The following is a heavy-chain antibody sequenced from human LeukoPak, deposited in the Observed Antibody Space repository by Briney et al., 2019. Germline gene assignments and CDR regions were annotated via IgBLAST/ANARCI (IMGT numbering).Heavy chain of an antibody. CDR3: ARGPNSFDC. CDR1: GFTFSDHY. D-gene: IGHD4-23*01. CDR2: TRNKANSYTT. J-gene: IGHJ4*02. V-gene: IGHV3-72*01. Sequence: PGGSLRLSCAASGFTFSDHYMDWVRQAPGKGLEWVGRTRNKANSYTTEYAASVRGRFTISRDESKNSLYLQMNSLKTEDTAVYYCARGPNSFDCWGQGTLVTVSS.